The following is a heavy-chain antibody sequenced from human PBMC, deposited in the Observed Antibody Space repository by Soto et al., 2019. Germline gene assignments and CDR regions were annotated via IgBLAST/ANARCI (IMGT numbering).Heavy chain of an antibody. D-gene: IGHD2-8*01. V-gene: IGHV3-23*01. J-gene: IGHJ4*02. Sequence: EVQLLESGGGLAQPGGSLRLSCAASGFTFRNNVLSWVRQAPGKGLDWVSGITGSGRDTYYADSVKGRFTISRDNSKNMVFLQMHSLRAEDTALYYYAKNGLDNSPSAIDSWGPGTLVTVSS. CDR2: ITGSGRDT. CDR3: AKNGLDNSPSAIDS. CDR1: GFTFRNNV.